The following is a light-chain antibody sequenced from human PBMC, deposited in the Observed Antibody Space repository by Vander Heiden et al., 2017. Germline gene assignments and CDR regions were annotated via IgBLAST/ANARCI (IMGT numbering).Light chain of an antibody. CDR1: QSVTSN. Sequence: EVVMTQSPATLSVSPGDRATLSCRASQSVTSNLAWYQQKPGHAPRLLVYGASTRATGIPARFSGSESGTEFTLTISSLQSEDFAVYYCQQYDNWLYTFGQGTKLEIK. CDR3: QQYDNWLYT. V-gene: IGKV3-15*01. CDR2: GAS. J-gene: IGKJ2*01.